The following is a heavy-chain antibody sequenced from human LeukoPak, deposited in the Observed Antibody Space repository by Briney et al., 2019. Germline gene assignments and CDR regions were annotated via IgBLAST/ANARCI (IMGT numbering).Heavy chain of an antibody. CDR2: IHPEGNEK. J-gene: IGHJ5*02. Sequence: GGSLRLSCAVSGFTFSNFWMSWVRQAPGRGLEWVANIHPEGNEKYHVESVKGRFTISRDNAKNSLFLQMNGLRVEDTAVYYCARGDDFSGDRWGQGTLVTVSS. CDR3: ARGDDFSGDR. D-gene: IGHD1-1*01. CDR1: GFTFSNFW. V-gene: IGHV3-7*04.